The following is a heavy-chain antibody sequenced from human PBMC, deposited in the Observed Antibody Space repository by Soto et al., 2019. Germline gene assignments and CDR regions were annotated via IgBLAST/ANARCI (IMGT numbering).Heavy chain of an antibody. CDR3: ASPPTYYDYVWGSVVREGPLDD. CDR1: GGTFSSYA. J-gene: IGHJ4*02. Sequence: SVKVSCKASGGTFSSYAISWVRQAPGQGLEWMGGIIPIFGTANYAQKFQGRVTITADESTSTAYMELSSLRSEDTAMYYCASPPTYYDYVWGSVVREGPLDDSGQGTLVTVSS. CDR2: IIPIFGTA. V-gene: IGHV1-69*13. D-gene: IGHD3-16*01.